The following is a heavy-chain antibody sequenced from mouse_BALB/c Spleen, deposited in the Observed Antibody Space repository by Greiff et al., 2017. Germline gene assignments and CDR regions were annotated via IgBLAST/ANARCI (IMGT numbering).Heavy chain of an antibody. V-gene: IGHV5-17*02. CDR1: GFTFSSFG. J-gene: IGHJ2*01. CDR3: ARSGYYGSSGNIDY. D-gene: IGHD1-1*01. Sequence: EVKVVESGGGLVQPGGSRKLSCAASGFTFSSFGMHWVRQAPEKGLEWVAYISRGSSTIYYADTVKGRFTISRDNPKNTLFLQMTSLMSEDTAMYYCARSGYYGSSGNIDYWGQGTTLTVSS. CDR2: ISRGSSTI.